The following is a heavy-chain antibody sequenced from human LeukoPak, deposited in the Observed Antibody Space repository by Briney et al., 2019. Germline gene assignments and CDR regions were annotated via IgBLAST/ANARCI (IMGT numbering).Heavy chain of an antibody. V-gene: IGHV3-23*01. J-gene: IGHJ6*03. D-gene: IGHD6-19*01. Sequence: GGSLRLSCAASGFTFNNYAMTWVRQAPGKGLEWVSSISSSGGTTYYADSVKGRFTISRDSSKNTLYLQMNSLRAEDTAVYYCARGQWLALGYMDVWGKGTTVTVSS. CDR1: GFTFNNYA. CDR3: ARGQWLALGYMDV. CDR2: ISSSGGTT.